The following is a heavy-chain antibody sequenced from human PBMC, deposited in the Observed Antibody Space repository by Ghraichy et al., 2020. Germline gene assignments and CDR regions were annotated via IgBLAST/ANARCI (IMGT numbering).Heavy chain of an antibody. CDR3: ARVVPHYYYYGLDV. V-gene: IGHV3-48*02. CDR2: ISGRSNSI. CDR1: GFAFSSFT. J-gene: IGHJ6*02. Sequence: LSLTCAASGFAFSSFTMNWVRQAPGKGLEWVSYISGRSNSIYYADSVKGRFTVSRDNAENSLFLQMDSLRDEDTAVYYCARVVPHYYYYGLDVWGQGTTVIVSS. D-gene: IGHD4/OR15-4a*01.